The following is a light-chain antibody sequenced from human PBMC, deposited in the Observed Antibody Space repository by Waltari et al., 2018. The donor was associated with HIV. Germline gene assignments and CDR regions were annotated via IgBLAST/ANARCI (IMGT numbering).Light chain of an antibody. CDR2: SNN. CDR1: SSNIGSNT. V-gene: IGLV1-44*01. CDR3: AAWDDSLNGYYV. Sequence: QSVLTQPPSASGTPGQRVTISCSGSSSNIGSNTVNWYQQFPGMAPKLLIYSNNQRPSGVPDRVSGSKSGTSASLAISGLQSEDEGDYYCAAWDDSLNGYYVFGTGTKVTVL. J-gene: IGLJ1*01.